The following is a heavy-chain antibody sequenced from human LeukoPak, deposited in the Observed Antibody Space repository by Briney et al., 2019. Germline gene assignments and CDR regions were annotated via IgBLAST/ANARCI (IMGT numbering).Heavy chain of an antibody. CDR1: ECTFGSES. D-gene: IGHD1-26*01. J-gene: IGHJ4*02. CDR2: ISSSSSTI. CDR3: ARDRKWELLTD. V-gene: IGHV3-48*01. Sequence: GRCLILSCAVAECTFGSESRNWCRQAPGKGLEWVSYISSSSSTIYYADSVKGRFTISRDNAKNSLYLQMNSLRAEDTAVYYCARDRKWELLTDWGQGTLVTVSS.